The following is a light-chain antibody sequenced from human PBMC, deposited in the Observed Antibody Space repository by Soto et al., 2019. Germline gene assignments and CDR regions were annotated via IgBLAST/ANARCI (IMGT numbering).Light chain of an antibody. CDR2: HNS. Sequence: QSVLTQPPSVSGAPGQRVTISCTESSSNIGAGYDVHWYQQLPGTAPKLLIYHNSNRPSGVPDRFSGSKSGTSASLAITGLQAEDEADYYCQSYDSSLSGSRVFGTGTKVTVL. V-gene: IGLV1-40*01. CDR3: QSYDSSLSGSRV. J-gene: IGLJ1*01. CDR1: SSNIGAGYD.